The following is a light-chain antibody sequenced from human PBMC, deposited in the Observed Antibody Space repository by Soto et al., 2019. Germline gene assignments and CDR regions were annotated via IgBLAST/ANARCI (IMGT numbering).Light chain of an antibody. CDR1: QTISSY. J-gene: IGKJ5*01. CDR2: AAS. V-gene: IGKV1-39*01. CDR3: QQSSSTTT. Sequence: DIQLTQSPPTLSSSAGDRVTITCRASQTISSYLNWYQQKPGKAPKLLIYAASSMHSGIPSRFSGSGSGTDFTRTISTLEPEDFATYYCQQSSSTTTFGQGTRLEIK.